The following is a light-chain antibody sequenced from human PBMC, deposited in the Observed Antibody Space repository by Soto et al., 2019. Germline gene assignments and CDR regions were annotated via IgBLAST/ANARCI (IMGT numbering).Light chain of an antibody. V-gene: IGKV1-39*01. CDR3: QQSYSTPLT. CDR2: AAS. Sequence: DIQMTQSPSSLSASVVARVTITCRASQSISSYLNWYQQKPGKAPKLLIYAASSLQSGVPSRFSGSGSGTDFTLTISSLQPEDFATYYCQQSYSTPLTFGGGTKVDIK. J-gene: IGKJ4*01. CDR1: QSISSY.